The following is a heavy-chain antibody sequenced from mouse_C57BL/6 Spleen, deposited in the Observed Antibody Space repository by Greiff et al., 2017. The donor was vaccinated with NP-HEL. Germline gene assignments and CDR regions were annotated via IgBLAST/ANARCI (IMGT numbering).Heavy chain of an antibody. CDR3: AREYYGSSYAMDY. CDR1: GFTFSDYY. Sequence: EVQLVESEGGLVQPGSSMKLSCTASGFTFSDYYMAWVRQVPEKGLEWVANINYDGSSTYYLDSLKSRFIISRDNAKNILYLQMSSLKSEDTATYYCAREYYGSSYAMDYWGQGTSVTVSS. V-gene: IGHV5-16*01. J-gene: IGHJ4*01. CDR2: INYDGSST. D-gene: IGHD1-1*01.